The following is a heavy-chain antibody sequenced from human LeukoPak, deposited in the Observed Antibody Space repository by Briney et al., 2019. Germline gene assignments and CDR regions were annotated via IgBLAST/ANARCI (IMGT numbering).Heavy chain of an antibody. CDR3: AKDIGAAVYFDY. D-gene: IGHD6-25*01. Sequence: GGSLRLSCEASGFTFNTNAMSWVRQAPGKGLEWVSGISGSGRTTYHADSVKGRFTISRDDSKNTLNLQMNSLRAEDTAVYYCAKDIGAAVYFDYWGQGTQVTVSS. V-gene: IGHV3-23*01. CDR2: ISGSGRTT. CDR1: GFTFNTNA. J-gene: IGHJ4*02.